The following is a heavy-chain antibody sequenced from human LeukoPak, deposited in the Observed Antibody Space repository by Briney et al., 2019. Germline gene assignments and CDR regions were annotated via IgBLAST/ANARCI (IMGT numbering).Heavy chain of an antibody. CDR1: GFTFSSYA. CDR3: AREVSEGFDF. Sequence: GGSLRLSCAASGFTFSSYAMHWVRQAPGKGLEWVSSFGTRSTSIYHAGSVKGRFAISRDNAKNSLYLQMNSLRAEDTALYYCAREVSEGFDFWGQGTLVTVSS. D-gene: IGHD3-22*01. J-gene: IGHJ4*02. CDR2: FGTRSTSI. V-gene: IGHV3-21*01.